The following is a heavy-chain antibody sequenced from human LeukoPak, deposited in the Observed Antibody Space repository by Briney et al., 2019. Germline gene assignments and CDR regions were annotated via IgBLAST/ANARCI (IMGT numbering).Heavy chain of an antibody. CDR2: INHSGSS. CDR1: GGSTSSYH. V-gene: IGHV4-34*01. Sequence: SETLSLTCTVSGGSTSSYHWSWIRQPPGKGLEWIGEINHSGSSNYNPSLKSRVTISIDTSKNQFSLKLASVTAADTAVYYCARHQGVVDLWGRGSLVTVSS. CDR3: ARHQGVVDL. D-gene: IGHD3-3*01. J-gene: IGHJ2*01.